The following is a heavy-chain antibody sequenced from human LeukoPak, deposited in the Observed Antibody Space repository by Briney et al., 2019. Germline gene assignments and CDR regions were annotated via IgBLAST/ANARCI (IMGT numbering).Heavy chain of an antibody. D-gene: IGHD6-6*01. CDR1: GYTFTSYD. CDR3: ARASSSSEDYFDY. Sequence: ASVKVSCKASGYTFTSYDINWVRQATGQGLEWMGWMNPNSGNTGYAQKFQGRVTITRNTSISTAYMELSSLRSEDTAVYYCARASSSSEDYFDYWGQGTLVTVSS. CDR2: MNPNSGNT. J-gene: IGHJ4*02. V-gene: IGHV1-8*03.